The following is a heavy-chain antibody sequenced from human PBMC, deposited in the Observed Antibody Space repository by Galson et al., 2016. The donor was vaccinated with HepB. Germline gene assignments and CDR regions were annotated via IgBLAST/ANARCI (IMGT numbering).Heavy chain of an antibody. CDR1: GFTFRYFS. V-gene: IGHV3-33*08. Sequence: SLRLSCAASGFTFRYFSIHWVRQAPGKGLESVAVIWFDGRDAYYGDSVKGRFTISKDNSNNMLYLQMNSLRVEDTAVYYCARDLWGDCGTTTCSHLDSWGQGTHVAVAS. CDR3: ARDLWGDCGTTTCSHLDS. CDR2: IWFDGRDA. J-gene: IGHJ4*02. D-gene: IGHD1-14*01.